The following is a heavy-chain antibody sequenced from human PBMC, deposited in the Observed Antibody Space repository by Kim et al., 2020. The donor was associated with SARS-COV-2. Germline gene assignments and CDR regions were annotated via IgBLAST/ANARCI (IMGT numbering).Heavy chain of an antibody. CDR2: VYRVDIS. CDR3: AGDRATSNDALDV. D-gene: IGHD1-26*01. Sequence: SETLSLTCSVSGGSINTGNYYWTWIRQRPGKRLECLGYVYRVDISYYNPSHMSRTSISRDAYKYQFFLTMTSVTAADTAVYFCAGDRATSNDALDVWGQGTVVSVSP. J-gene: IGHJ3*01. CDR1: GGSINTGNYY. V-gene: IGHV4-31*03.